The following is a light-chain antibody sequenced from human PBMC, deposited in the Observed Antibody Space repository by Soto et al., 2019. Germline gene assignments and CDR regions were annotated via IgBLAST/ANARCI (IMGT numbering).Light chain of an antibody. V-gene: IGKV1-5*01. CDR2: DAS. CDR3: QQYNSYPWT. CDR1: QSISSW. J-gene: IGKJ1*01. Sequence: DIQMTQSPSTLSASVGDRVTITCRASQSISSWLAWYQHKPGKAPKLLIYDASSLETGVPSRFSGSGSGTEFTLTISSLQPDDFATHYCQQYNSYPWTFGRGTKVEIK.